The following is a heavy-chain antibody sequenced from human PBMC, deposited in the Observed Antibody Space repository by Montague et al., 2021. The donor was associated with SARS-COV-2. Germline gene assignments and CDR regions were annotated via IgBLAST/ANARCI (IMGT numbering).Heavy chain of an antibody. D-gene: IGHD6-13*01. CDR3: ARVSLAAAATRSDY. V-gene: IGHV4-61*10. Sequence: SETLSLTCTVSGGSVSNRSHFWSWIRQPAGKGLEWIGHIYATGSAKYNPSLESRVTISLDTSKNQFSLKLTSVTAADTAVYYCARVSLAAAATRSDYWGQGTLVTVSS. CDR2: IYATGSA. J-gene: IGHJ4*02. CDR1: GGSVSNRSHF.